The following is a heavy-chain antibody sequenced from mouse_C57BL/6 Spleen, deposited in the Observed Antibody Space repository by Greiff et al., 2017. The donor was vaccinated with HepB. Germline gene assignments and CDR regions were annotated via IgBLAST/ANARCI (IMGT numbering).Heavy chain of an antibody. CDR1: GYTFTDYY. Sequence: QVQLKESGAELVRPGASVKLSCKASGYTFTDYYINWVKQRPGQGLEWIARIYPGSGNTYYNEKFKGKATLTAEKSSSTAYMQLSSLTSEDSAVYFCARGGSYDYFDYWGQGTTLTVSS. J-gene: IGHJ2*01. V-gene: IGHV1-76*01. D-gene: IGHD1-1*01. CDR3: ARGGSYDYFDY. CDR2: IYPGSGNT.